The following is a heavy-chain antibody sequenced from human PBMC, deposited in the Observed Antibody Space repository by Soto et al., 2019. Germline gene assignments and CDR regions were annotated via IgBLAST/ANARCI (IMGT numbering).Heavy chain of an antibody. V-gene: IGHV1-8*01. Sequence: QVPLVQSGAEVKRPGASVKVSCKASGYTFTNNDINWVRQATGQRPEWMGWMNPKSGNTGYAQRFQGRVSMTRDNFITTAYMELRGLRSDDTAVYYCARAPVDRYSADYFDNWGQGTLVTVSS. CDR2: MNPKSGNT. CDR3: ARAPVDRYSADYFDN. D-gene: IGHD5-12*01. J-gene: IGHJ4*02. CDR1: GYTFTNND.